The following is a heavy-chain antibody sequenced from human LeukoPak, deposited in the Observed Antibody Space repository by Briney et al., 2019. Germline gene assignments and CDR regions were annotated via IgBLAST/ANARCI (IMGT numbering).Heavy chain of an antibody. V-gene: IGHV3-74*01. CDR3: ASPISGQSFDI. CDR2: INSDGSST. D-gene: IGHD5-12*01. J-gene: IGHJ3*02. CDR1: GFTFSGYW. Sequence: SGGSLRLSCAASGFTFSGYWMHWVRQAPGKGLVWVSRINSDGSSTRYADSVKGRITISRDNAKNTLYLQMNSLRAEDTAVYYCASPISGQSFDIWGQGTMVTVSS.